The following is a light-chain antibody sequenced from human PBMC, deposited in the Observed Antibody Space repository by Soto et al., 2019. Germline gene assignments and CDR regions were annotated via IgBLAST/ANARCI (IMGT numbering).Light chain of an antibody. CDR2: RNS. CDR3: AAWDESLSGVV. J-gene: IGLJ2*01. V-gene: IGLV1-47*01. Sequence: QSVLTQPPSASGTPGQRVTISCSGSSSNIGSNYVYWYQHLPGTAPKLLIYRNSQRPSGVPDRFSGSKSGTSASLAISGLRSEDEADYYCAAWDESLSGVVFGGGTKLTVL. CDR1: SSNIGSNY.